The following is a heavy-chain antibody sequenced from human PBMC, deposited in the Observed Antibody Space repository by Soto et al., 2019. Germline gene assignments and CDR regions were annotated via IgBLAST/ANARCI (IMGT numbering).Heavy chain of an antibody. CDR3: ASDSGYSSILEYYGMDV. D-gene: IGHD6-13*01. CDR1: GYTFTSYY. J-gene: IGHJ6*02. Sequence: SVKVSCKASGYTFTSYYMHWVRQAPGQGLEWMGIINPSGGSTSYAQKFQGRVTMTRDTSTSTVYMELSSLRSEDTAVYYCASDSGYSSILEYYGMDVWGQGITVTVSS. V-gene: IGHV1-46*01. CDR2: INPSGGST.